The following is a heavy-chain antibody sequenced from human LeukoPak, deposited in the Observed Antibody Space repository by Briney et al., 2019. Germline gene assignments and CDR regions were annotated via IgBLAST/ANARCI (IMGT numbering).Heavy chain of an antibody. D-gene: IGHD6-6*01. CDR1: GFTFSDYY. CDR2: ISSSGSII. V-gene: IGHV3-11*04. CDR3: ARQSTAAYSMNFNY. J-gene: IGHJ4*02. Sequence: GGSLRLSCAASGFTFSDYYMSWIRQAPGKGLEWVSYISSSGSIIYYADSVKGRFTISRDNAKNSLYLQMNSLRAEDTAVYYCARQSTAAYSMNFNYWGQGTLVTVSS.